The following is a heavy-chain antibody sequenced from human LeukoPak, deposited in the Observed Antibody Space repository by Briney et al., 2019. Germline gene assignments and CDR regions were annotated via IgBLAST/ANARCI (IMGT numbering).Heavy chain of an antibody. CDR3: SGGNSEDFDY. CDR2: IYYSGST. D-gene: IGHD4-23*01. J-gene: IGHJ4*02. CDR1: GGSISSGGYY. Sequence: SETLSLTCTVSGGSISSGGYYWSWIRQHPGKGLEWIGYIYYSGSTYYNPSLKSRVTISVDTSKNQFSLKLSSVTAADTAVYYCSGGNSEDFDYWGQGTLVTVSS. V-gene: IGHV4-31*03.